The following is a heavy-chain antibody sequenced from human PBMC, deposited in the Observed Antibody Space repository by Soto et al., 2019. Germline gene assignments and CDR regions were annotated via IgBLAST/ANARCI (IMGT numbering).Heavy chain of an antibody. D-gene: IGHD3-3*01. CDR1: GGTFSSYA. J-gene: IGHJ6*02. CDR3: AREEHYDFWSGYSKYYYGMDV. CDR2: IIPIFGTA. Sequence: SVKVSCRASGGTFSSYAISWVRQAPGQGLEWMGGIIPIFGTANYAQKFQGRVTITADKSTSTAYMELSSLRSEDTAVYYCAREEHYDFWSGYSKYYYGMDVWGQGTTVTVSS. V-gene: IGHV1-69*06.